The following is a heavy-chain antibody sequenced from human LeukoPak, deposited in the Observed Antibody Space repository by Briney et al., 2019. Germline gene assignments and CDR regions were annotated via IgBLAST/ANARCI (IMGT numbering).Heavy chain of an antibody. V-gene: IGHV1-69*13. Sequence: SVKVSCKASGGTFGSYAISWVRQAPGQGLEWMGGIIPIFGTANYAQKFQGRVTITADESTSTAYMELSSLRSEDTAVYYCARGIVVVPAAIRFLYYYYMDVWGKGTTVTVSS. CDR1: GGTFGSYA. D-gene: IGHD2-2*02. CDR3: ARGIVVVPAAIRFLYYYYMDV. J-gene: IGHJ6*03. CDR2: IIPIFGTA.